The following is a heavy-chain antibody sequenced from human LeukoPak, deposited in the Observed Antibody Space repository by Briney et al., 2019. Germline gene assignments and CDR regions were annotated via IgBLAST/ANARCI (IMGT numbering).Heavy chain of an antibody. CDR1: GGSFSGYY. V-gene: IGHV4-34*01. Sequence: SETLSLTCVVYGGSFSGYYWSWIRQPPGKGLEWIGEINHSGSTNYNPSLKSRVTISVDTSKNQFSLKLSSVTAADTAVYYCARPLEDAFDIWGQGTMVTVSS. CDR3: ARPLEDAFDI. D-gene: IGHD5-24*01. CDR2: INHSGST. J-gene: IGHJ3*02.